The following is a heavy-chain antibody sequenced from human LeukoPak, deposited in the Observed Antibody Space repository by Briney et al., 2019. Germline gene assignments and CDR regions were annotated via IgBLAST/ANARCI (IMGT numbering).Heavy chain of an antibody. V-gene: IGHV1-46*01. J-gene: IGHJ6*02. Sequence: VASVKVSCKASGYTFTSYYTHWVRQAPGQGLEWMGIINPSGGSTSYAQKFQGRVTMTRDTSTSTVYMELSSLRSEDTAVYYCARDRGYCTNGVCYRSYYYYCMDVWGQGTTVTVSS. D-gene: IGHD2-8*01. CDR1: GYTFTSYY. CDR2: INPSGGST. CDR3: ARDRGYCTNGVCYRSYYYYCMDV.